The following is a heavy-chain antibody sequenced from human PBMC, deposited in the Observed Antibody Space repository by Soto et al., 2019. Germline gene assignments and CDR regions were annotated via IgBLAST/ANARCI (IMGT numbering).Heavy chain of an antibody. V-gene: IGHV4-34*01. D-gene: IGHD2-15*01. CDR3: ARDKIIGLFDY. Sequence: QVQLQQWGAGLLKPSETLSLTCAVYGGSFSGYYWTWIRQPPGTGLEWIGEINHSGSTNYNPSLKSRVTISVDTSKNQFSLKRTSETAADTAVYYCARDKIIGLFDYWGQGTLVTVSS. CDR1: GGSFSGYY. CDR2: INHSGST. J-gene: IGHJ4*02.